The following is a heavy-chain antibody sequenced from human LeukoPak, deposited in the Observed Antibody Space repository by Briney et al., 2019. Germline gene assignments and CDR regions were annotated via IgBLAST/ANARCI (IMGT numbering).Heavy chain of an antibody. CDR3: ARVEGIIATTGD. J-gene: IGHJ4*02. V-gene: IGHV1-2*02. CDR1: GYTFTAYY. CDR2: ISPNSGGT. D-gene: IGHD1-7*01. Sequence: ASVKVSCKASGYTFTAYYIHWVRQAPGQGLEWMGYISPNSGGTKYAQNFQGRVTMTGDTSISTAYMELSRLRSDDTALYYCARVEGIIATTGDWGQGTLVTVSS.